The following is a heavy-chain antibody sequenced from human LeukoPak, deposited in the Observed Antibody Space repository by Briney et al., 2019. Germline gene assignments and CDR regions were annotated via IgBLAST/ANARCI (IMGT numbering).Heavy chain of an antibody. CDR2: IKSSNT. Sequence: SETLSLTCTVSGGSISSDRFYWTWVRQPAGERLEWIGRIKSSNTNYNPSLKSRVNISVDTSTNQFSLKLSSLTAADTAVYYCARVPDWTYVPDYWGQGTLVTVSS. CDR1: GGSISSDRFY. CDR3: ARVPDWTYVPDY. J-gene: IGHJ4*02. V-gene: IGHV4-61*02. D-gene: IGHD3-16*01.